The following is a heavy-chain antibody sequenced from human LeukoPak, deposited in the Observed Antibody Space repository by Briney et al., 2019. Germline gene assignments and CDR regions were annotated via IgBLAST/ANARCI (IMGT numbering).Heavy chain of an antibody. V-gene: IGHV4-59*01. CDR1: GGSFSGYY. CDR2: IYYSGST. D-gene: IGHD6-19*01. Sequence: SETLSLTCAVYGGSFSGYYWSWIRQPPGKGLEWIGYIYYSGSTNYNPSLKSRVTISVDTSKNQFSLNLSSVTAADTAVYYCARGYGPNSSGWDSWGQGTLVTVSS. J-gene: IGHJ4*02. CDR3: ARGYGPNSSGWDS.